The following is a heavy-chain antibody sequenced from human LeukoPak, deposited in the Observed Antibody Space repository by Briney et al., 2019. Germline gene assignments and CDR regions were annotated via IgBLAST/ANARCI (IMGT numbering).Heavy chain of an antibody. CDR3: ARDRYGDGFAHLGY. CDR2: ITPSGGT. Sequence: ASVKVSCEASGYTFTSYAIHWVRQAPGQGLEWMGWITPSGGTNYPQKFQGRVAITWDTSITTAYMDLSRLTSDDTAVYYCARDRYGDGFAHLGYWGQGALVTVSS. J-gene: IGHJ4*02. V-gene: IGHV1-2*02. D-gene: IGHD5-24*01. CDR1: GYTFTSYA.